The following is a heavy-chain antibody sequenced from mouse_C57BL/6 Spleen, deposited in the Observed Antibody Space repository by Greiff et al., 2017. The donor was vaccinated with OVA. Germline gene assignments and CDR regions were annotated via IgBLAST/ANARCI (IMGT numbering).Heavy chain of an antibody. D-gene: IGHD3-2*02. CDR2: INPSNGGT. J-gene: IGHJ4*01. CDR1: GYTFTDYN. V-gene: IGHV1-22*01. CDR3: ARQLRGYAMDY. Sequence: EVHLVESGPELVKPGASVKMSCKASGYTFTDYNMHWVKQSHGKSLEWIGYINPSNGGTSYNQKFKGKATLTVNKSSSTAYMELRSLTSEDSAVYYCARQLRGYAMDYWGQGTSVTVSS.